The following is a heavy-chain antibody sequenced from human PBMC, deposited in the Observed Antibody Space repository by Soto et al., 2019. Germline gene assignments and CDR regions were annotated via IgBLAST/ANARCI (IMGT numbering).Heavy chain of an antibody. V-gene: IGHV4-30-2*01. Sequence: QLQLQESGSGLVKPSQTLSLTCAVSGGSISSGGYSWSWIRQPPGKGLEWIGYIDNSGSTYYNPSLKDRITISGDRSKNQASLMLRSVTTTDTAVYYCAGGRGVARNYWGQGTLVPASS. CDR3: AGGRGVARNY. CDR1: GGSISSGGYS. J-gene: IGHJ4*02. D-gene: IGHD5-12*01. CDR2: IDNSGST.